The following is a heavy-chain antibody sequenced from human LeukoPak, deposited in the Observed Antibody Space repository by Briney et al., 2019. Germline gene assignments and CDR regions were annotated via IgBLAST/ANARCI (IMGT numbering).Heavy chain of an antibody. V-gene: IGHV3-7*01. CDR3: ASGGYPTFDY. D-gene: IGHD3-16*02. J-gene: IGHJ4*02. CDR2: IKQDGSEK. Sequence: GGSLRLSCAASGFTFSSYAMSWVRQAPGKGLEWVANIKQDGSEKYYVDSVKGRFTISRDNAKNSLYLQMNSLRGEDTAVYYCASGGYPTFDYWGQGTLVTVSS. CDR1: GFTFSSYA.